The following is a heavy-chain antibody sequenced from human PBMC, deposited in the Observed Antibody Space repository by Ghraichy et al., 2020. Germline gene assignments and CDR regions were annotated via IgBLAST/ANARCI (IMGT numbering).Heavy chain of an antibody. J-gene: IGHJ4*02. V-gene: IGHV3-23*01. CDR2: IRGSGGST. CDR3: AKGGAAAPWDALFDY. CDR1: GFTFSSYA. Sequence: GGSLRLSCAASGFTFSSYAMSWVRQAPGKGLEWVSAIRGSGGSTYYADSVKGRFTISRDNSENTLFLQMNSLRAEDTAVYYCAKGGAAAPWDALFDYWGQGTLVTVSS. D-gene: IGHD1-26*01.